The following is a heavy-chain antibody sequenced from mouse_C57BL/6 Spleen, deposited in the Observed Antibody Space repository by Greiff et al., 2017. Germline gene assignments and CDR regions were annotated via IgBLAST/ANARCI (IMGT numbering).Heavy chain of an antibody. CDR2: IDPEDGDT. D-gene: IGHD2-3*01. Sequence: VQLQQSGAELVRPGASVKLSCTASGFNIKDYYMHWVKQRPEQGLEWIGRIDPEDGDTEYAPKFQGKATMTADTSSNTAYLQLSSLTSEDTAVYYCTSRWLPFYAMDYWGQGTSVTVSS. J-gene: IGHJ4*01. CDR3: TSRWLPFYAMDY. CDR1: GFNIKDYY. V-gene: IGHV14-1*01.